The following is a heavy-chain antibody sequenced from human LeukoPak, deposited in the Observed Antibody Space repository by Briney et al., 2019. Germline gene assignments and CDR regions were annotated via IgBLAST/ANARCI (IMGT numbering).Heavy chain of an antibody. D-gene: IGHD3-10*01. CDR3: AKDPQADLWFGESDGDY. CDR2: IKQDGSEK. V-gene: IGHV3-7*03. Sequence: QSGGSLRLSCEASGFSFPYGMSWVRQAPGKGLEWVANIKQDGSEKYYVDSVKGRFTISRDNAKNSLYLQMNSLRAEDTAVYYCAKDPQADLWFGESDGDYWGQGTLVTVSS. CDR1: GFSFPYG. J-gene: IGHJ4*02.